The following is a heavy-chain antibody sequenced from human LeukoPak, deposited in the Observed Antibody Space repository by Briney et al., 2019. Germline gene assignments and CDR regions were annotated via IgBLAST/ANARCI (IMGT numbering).Heavy chain of an antibody. V-gene: IGHV3-33*01. CDR2: IWYDGSNK. CDR1: GFTFSSYG. Sequence: PGRSLRLSCAASGFTFSSYGMHWVRQAPGKGLEWVAVIWYDGSNKYYADSVKGRFTISRDNSKNTLYLQMNSLRAEDTAVYYCARESYGDYVIDYWGQGTLVAVSS. CDR3: ARESYGDYVIDY. D-gene: IGHD4-17*01. J-gene: IGHJ4*02.